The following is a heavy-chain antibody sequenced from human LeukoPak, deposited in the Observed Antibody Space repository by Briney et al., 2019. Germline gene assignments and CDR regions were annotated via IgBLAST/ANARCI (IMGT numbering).Heavy chain of an antibody. V-gene: IGHV3-23*01. J-gene: IGHJ5*02. D-gene: IGHD6-13*01. CDR3: AKADSSSWYDNWFDP. CDR2: ISGSGGST. Sequence: GGSLRLSCAASGFTFSSYAMGWVRQAPGKGLEWVSAISGSGGSTYYADSVKGRFTISRDNSKNTLYLQMNSLRAEDTAVYYCAKADSSSWYDNWFDPWGQGTLVTVSS. CDR1: GFTFSSYA.